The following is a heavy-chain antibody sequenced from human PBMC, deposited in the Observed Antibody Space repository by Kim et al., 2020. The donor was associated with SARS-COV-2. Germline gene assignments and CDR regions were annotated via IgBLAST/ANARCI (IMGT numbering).Heavy chain of an antibody. D-gene: IGHD1-1*01. CDR2: ISSSGTTI. CDR3: ATNEPY. Sequence: GGSLRLSCAASGLTFSDYNMNWVRQPPGKGLEWISYISSSGTTIYYADSVKGRFTISRDNAKKSLYLQKDSLRAEDTAVYYCATNEPYWGQGTLVTVSS. CDR1: GLTFSDYN. V-gene: IGHV3-48*03. J-gene: IGHJ4*02.